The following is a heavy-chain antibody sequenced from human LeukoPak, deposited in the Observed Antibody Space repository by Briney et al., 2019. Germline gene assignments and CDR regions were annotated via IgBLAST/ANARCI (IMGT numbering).Heavy chain of an antibody. CDR1: GGSISSSSWY. Sequence: PSETLSLTCTVSGGSISSSSWYWGWIRPPPGKGLVGIGSIYCSGSSYYNPSLKSLVTICVDTYMNQFFLKLTSVTAADTAVYYCARRLGSTWTYYFDYWGQGTLVTVSS. CDR3: ARRLGSTWTYYFDY. J-gene: IGHJ4*02. CDR2: IYCSGSS. V-gene: IGHV4-39*01. D-gene: IGHD6-13*01.